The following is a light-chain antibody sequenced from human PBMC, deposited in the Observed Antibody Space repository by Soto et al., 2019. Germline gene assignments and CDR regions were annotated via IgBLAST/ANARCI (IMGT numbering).Light chain of an antibody. CDR2: KAS. CDR1: QTISSW. Sequence: DIQMTQSPSTLSGSVGDRVTITCRASQTISSWLAWYQQKPGKAPKLLIYKASTLKSGVPSRVSGSGSGTEFTLTISSLQPDEFATYYCQHYNSYSEAFGQGTKVDI. CDR3: QHYNSYSEA. V-gene: IGKV1-5*03. J-gene: IGKJ1*01.